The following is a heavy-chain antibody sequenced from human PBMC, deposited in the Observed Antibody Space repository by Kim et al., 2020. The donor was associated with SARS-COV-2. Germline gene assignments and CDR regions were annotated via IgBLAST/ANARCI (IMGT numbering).Heavy chain of an antibody. CDR2: ISTHGSLT. Sequence: GGSLRLSCAASGFTFANYGMSWVRQAPVKGLEWVSVISTHGSLTYYSDSVKGRFTISRDNSENMLFLQMNSLRAEDTAVYYCAKGLSSSSTREFDYWGQGTLVTVSS. V-gene: IGHV3-23*01. CDR3: AKGLSSSSTREFDY. D-gene: IGHD6-6*01. CDR1: GFTFANYG. J-gene: IGHJ4*02.